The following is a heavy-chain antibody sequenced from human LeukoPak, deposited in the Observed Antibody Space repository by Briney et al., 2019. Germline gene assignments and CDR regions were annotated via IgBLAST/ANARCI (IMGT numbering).Heavy chain of an antibody. CDR2: INPSDGGT. V-gene: IGHV1-46*01. D-gene: IGHD2-2*01. CDR3: ARDSRTMPAVTRGQHYYYGLDV. Sequence: GASVKGSCKASGYTFTNYYLHWVRQAPGHGLEWMAIINPSDGGTYYAQKLQGRVTVTTDTSTSTEYMELSSLRAEDTAVYYCARDSRTMPAVTRGQHYYYGLDVWGQGTTVTVSS. J-gene: IGHJ6*02. CDR1: GYTFTNYY.